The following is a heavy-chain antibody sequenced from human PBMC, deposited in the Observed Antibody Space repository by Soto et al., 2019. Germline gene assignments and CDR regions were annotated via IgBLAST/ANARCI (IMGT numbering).Heavy chain of an antibody. D-gene: IGHD4-17*01. CDR3: AKTRREVTTSDY. CDR2: ISGSGGST. V-gene: IGHV3-23*01. Sequence: GGSLRLSCAASGFTFSSYAMSWVRQAPGKGLEWVSAISGSGGSTYYADSVKGRFTISRDNSKNTLYLQMNSLRAEGTAVYYCAKTRREVTTSDYWGQGTLVTVSS. CDR1: GFTFSSYA. J-gene: IGHJ4*02.